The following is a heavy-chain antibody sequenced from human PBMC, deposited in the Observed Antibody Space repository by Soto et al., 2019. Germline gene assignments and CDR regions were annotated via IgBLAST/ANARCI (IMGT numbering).Heavy chain of an antibody. V-gene: IGHV1-69*13. Sequence: GASVKVSCKASGGTFSSYAISWVRQAPGQGLEWMGGTIPIFGTANYAQKFQGRVTITADESTSTAYMELSSLRSEDTAVYYCARRAPGPLDYYYGMDVWGQGTTVTVSS. CDR1: GGTFSSYA. J-gene: IGHJ6*02. D-gene: IGHD3-16*01. CDR3: ARRAPGPLDYYYGMDV. CDR2: TIPIFGTA.